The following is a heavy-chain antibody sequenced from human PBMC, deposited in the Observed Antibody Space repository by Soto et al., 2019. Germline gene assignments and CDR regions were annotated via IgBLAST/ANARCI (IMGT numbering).Heavy chain of an antibody. D-gene: IGHD2-15*01. CDR1: GYTFTSYD. J-gene: IGHJ6*02. CDR2: MNPNSGNT. Sequence: ASVKVSCKASGYTFTSYDINWVRQATGQGLEWMGWMNPNSGNTGYAQKFQGRVTMTRNTSISTAYMELSSLRSEDTAVYYCARMRVHCSGGSCHVYYYYGMDVWGQGTTVTVSS. CDR3: ARMRVHCSGGSCHVYYYYGMDV. V-gene: IGHV1-8*01.